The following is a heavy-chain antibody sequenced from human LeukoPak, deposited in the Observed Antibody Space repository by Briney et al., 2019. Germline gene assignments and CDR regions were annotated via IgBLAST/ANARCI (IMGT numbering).Heavy chain of an antibody. V-gene: IGHV3-74*01. CDR3: AREGEGWLQADFDY. Sequence: GGSLRLSCADSGFTFSSYWMHWVRHAPGKGLVWVSRISSDGSSTSYADSVKGRFTISRDNAKNTLYLQMNSLRAEDTAVYYCAREGEGWLQADFDYWGQGTLVTVSS. J-gene: IGHJ4*02. CDR1: GFTFSSYW. D-gene: IGHD5-24*01. CDR2: ISSDGSST.